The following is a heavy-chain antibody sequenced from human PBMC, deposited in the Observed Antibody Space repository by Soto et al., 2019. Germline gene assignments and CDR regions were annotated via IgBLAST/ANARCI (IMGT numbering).Heavy chain of an antibody. Sequence: ASVKVSCKASGGTFSSYAISWVRQAPGQGLEWMGWINPNSGGTNYAQKFQGWVTMTRDTSISTAYMELSRLRSDDTAVYYCARDRRYYYDSSGYYYPNPDFDYWGQGTLVTVSS. CDR1: GGTFSSYA. CDR3: ARDRRYYYDSSGYYYPNPDFDY. CDR2: INPNSGGT. D-gene: IGHD3-22*01. J-gene: IGHJ4*02. V-gene: IGHV1-2*04.